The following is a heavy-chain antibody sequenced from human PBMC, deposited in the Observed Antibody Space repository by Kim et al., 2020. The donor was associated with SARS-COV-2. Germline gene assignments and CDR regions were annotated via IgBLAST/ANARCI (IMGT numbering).Heavy chain of an antibody. CDR1: GGSFSGYY. Sequence: SETLSLTCAVYGGSFSGYYWSWIRQPPGKGLEWIGEINHSGSTNYNPSLKSRVTISVHTSKNQFSLKLSSVTAADTAVYYCARGRLSFYYGSGSPLYYFDYWGQGTLVTVSS. CDR3: ARGRLSFYYGSGSPLYYFDY. CDR2: INHSGST. D-gene: IGHD3-10*01. J-gene: IGHJ4*02. V-gene: IGHV4-34*01.